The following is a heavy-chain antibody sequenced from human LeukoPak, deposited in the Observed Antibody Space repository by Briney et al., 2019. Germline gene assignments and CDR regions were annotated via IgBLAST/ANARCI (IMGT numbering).Heavy chain of an antibody. J-gene: IGHJ6*03. Sequence: ASVKVSCKASGYTFTGYYMHWVRQAPGQGLEWMGWINPNSGGTNYAQKFQGRVTMTMDTSISTAYMELSRLRSDDTAVYYCARRPLGYCSGGSCYPQDYYYYYYMDVWGKGTTVTVSS. D-gene: IGHD2-15*01. V-gene: IGHV1-2*02. CDR1: GYTFTGYY. CDR3: ARRPLGYCSGGSCYPQDYYYYYYMDV. CDR2: INPNSGGT.